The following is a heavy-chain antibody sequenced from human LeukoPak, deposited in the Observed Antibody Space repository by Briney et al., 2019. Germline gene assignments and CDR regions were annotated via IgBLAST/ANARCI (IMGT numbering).Heavy chain of an antibody. V-gene: IGHV4-59*01. CDR2: IHYSGST. CDR1: GGSMSGYY. D-gene: IGHD4-11*01. J-gene: IGHJ4*02. CDR3: ARLRGNYFPDY. Sequence: SETLSLTCTVSGGSMSGYYWTWIRQPPGKGLEWIAYIHYSGSTNYNPSLKSRVTISVDTSKSQFSLRLNSVTAADTAVYYCARLRGNYFPDYWGQGPLVTVSS.